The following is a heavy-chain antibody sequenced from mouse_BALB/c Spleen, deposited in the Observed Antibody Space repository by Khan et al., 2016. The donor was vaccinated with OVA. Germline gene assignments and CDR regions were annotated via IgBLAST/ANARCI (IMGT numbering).Heavy chain of an antibody. Sequence: QVRLQQSGAELVKPGASVRLSCKASGYTFTSYYLYWVKQRPGQGLEWIGDINPSSGGTNFNEKFKSKATLTVDKSSSTAYIQLNSLTSEDSAVYYCTRSGYGSFAYWGQGTLVTVS. D-gene: IGHD2-2*01. CDR2: INPSSGGT. CDR1: GYTFTSYY. CDR3: TRSGYGSFAY. V-gene: IGHV1S81*02. J-gene: IGHJ3*01.